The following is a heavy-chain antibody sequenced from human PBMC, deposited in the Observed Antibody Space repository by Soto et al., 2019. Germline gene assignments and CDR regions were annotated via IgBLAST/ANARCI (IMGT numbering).Heavy chain of an antibody. J-gene: IGHJ4*02. Sequence: PSVKVSCKASGYTFTSYGISWVRQAPGQGLEWMGWISAYNGNTNYAQKLQGRVTITRDTSASTAYMELSSLRSEDTAVYYCARSIVVVTAANYWGQGTLVTVSS. CDR1: GYTFTSYG. D-gene: IGHD2-21*02. CDR2: ISAYNGNT. V-gene: IGHV1-18*01. CDR3: ARSIVVVTAANY.